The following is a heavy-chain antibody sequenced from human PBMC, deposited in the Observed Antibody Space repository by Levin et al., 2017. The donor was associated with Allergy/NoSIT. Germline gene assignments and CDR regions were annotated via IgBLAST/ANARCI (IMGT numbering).Heavy chain of an antibody. J-gene: IGHJ3*02. CDR1: GGSISSYY. V-gene: IGHV4-59*01. CDR2: IYYSGST. Sequence: SQTLSLTWTVSGGSISSYYWSWIRQPPGKRLEWIGYIYYSGSTNYNPSLKSRVTISLDTSKNQFSLKLTSVTAADTAVYYCARGGSYYHILTGYYDAFDIWGQGTMVTVSS. CDR3: ARGGSYYHILTGYYDAFDI. D-gene: IGHD3-9*01.